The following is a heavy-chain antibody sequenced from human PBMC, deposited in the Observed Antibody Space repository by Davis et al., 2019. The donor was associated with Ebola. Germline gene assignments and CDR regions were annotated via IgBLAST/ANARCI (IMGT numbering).Heavy chain of an antibody. CDR1: GFTFSSYW. D-gene: IGHD6-19*01. CDR2: IKQDGSEK. V-gene: IGHV3-7*01. CDR3: ARGRTVAGTRGLSWFDP. J-gene: IGHJ5*02. Sequence: GGSLRLSCAASGFTFSSYWMSWVRQAPGKGLEWVANIKQDGSEKYYVDSVKGRFTISRDSAKNSLYLQMNSLRAEDTAVYYCARGRTVAGTRGLSWFDPWGQGTLVTVSS.